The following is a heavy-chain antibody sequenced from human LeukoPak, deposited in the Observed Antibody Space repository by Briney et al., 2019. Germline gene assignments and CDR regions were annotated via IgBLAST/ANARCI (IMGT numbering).Heavy chain of an antibody. CDR1: GGSISSYY. D-gene: IGHD6-19*01. J-gene: IGHJ4*02. CDR2: IYYSGST. Sequence: PSETLSLTCTVSGGSISSYYWSWIRQPPGKGLEWMGYIYYSGSTNYNPSLKSRVTISVDTSKNQFSLKLSSVTAADTAVYYCARHPSDIAVAGTTDYWGQGTLVTVSS. V-gene: IGHV4-59*08. CDR3: ARHPSDIAVAGTTDY.